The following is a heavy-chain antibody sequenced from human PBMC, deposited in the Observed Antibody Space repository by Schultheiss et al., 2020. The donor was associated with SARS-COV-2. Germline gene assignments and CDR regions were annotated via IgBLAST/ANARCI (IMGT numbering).Heavy chain of an antibody. CDR1: GGTFSRYA. CDR3: ARETSGYPGFDY. D-gene: IGHD3-16*02. CDR2: IIPIFGTT. J-gene: IGHJ4*02. Sequence: KISCKASGGTFSRYAISWVRQAPGQGLEWMGGIIPIFGTTNYAQKFQGRVTITADESTSTAYMELSSLRSEDTAVYYCARETSGYPGFDYWGQGTLVTVSS. V-gene: IGHV1-69*01.